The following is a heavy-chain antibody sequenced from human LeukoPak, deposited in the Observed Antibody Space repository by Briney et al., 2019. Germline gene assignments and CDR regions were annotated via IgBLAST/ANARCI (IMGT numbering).Heavy chain of an antibody. D-gene: IGHD1-26*01. J-gene: IGHJ4*02. CDR1: GFTFSSYW. CDR3: ARARWASQNDY. Sequence: PGGSLRLSCAASGFTFSSYWMSWVRQAPGKGLEWVANIKEDGSEKYYVDSVKGRFTISRDNAKNSLYLQMNSLRAEDTAAYYCARARWASQNDYWGQGTLVTVSS. CDR2: IKEDGSEK. V-gene: IGHV3-7*04.